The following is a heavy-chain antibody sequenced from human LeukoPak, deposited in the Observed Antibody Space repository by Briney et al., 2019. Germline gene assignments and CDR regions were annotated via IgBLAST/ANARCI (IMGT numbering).Heavy chain of an antibody. V-gene: IGHV5-51*01. D-gene: IGHD5-12*01. CDR3: ARRYSGYEYFEY. J-gene: IGHJ4*02. CDR1: GYSFTSYW. CDR2: IYPGDSDT. Sequence: GEYLKISCKGSGYSFTSYWIGWVRLMPGKGLEWMGIIYPGDSDTRYSPSFQGQVTISADKSINTAYLHWSSLKASDTAMYYCARRYSGYEYFEYWGQGTLVTVSS.